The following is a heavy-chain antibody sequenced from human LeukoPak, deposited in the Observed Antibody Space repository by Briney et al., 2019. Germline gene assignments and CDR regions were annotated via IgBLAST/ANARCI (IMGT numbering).Heavy chain of an antibody. D-gene: IGHD2-2*01. Sequence: AGVSLRLSCAASGFTFSSYAMSWVRQAPGKGLEGVSAISGSGGSTYYADSVKGRFTISRDNSKNTLYLQMNSLRAEDTAVYYCAKDSSVVVPAAIPYWGQGTLVTVSS. CDR3: AKDSSVVVPAAIPY. V-gene: IGHV3-23*01. J-gene: IGHJ4*02. CDR2: ISGSGGST. CDR1: GFTFSSYA.